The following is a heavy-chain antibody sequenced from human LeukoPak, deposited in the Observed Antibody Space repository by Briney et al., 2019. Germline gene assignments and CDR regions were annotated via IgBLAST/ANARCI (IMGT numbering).Heavy chain of an antibody. J-gene: IGHJ4*02. CDR3: ARGAWVSEMATTPFDY. CDR1: GGTFSSYA. D-gene: IGHD5-24*01. CDR2: IIPIFGTA. Sequence: EASVKVSCKASGGTFSSYAISWVRQAPGQGLEWMGGIIPIFGTANYAQKFQGRVTITADESTSTAYMELSSLRSEDTAVYYCARGAWVSEMATTPFDYWGQGTLVTVSS. V-gene: IGHV1-69*13.